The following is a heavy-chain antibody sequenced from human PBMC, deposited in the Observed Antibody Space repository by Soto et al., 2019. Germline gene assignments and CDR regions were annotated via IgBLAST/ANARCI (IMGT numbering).Heavy chain of an antibody. Sequence: GASVKVSCKASGYTFTSYVISWVRQAPGQGLEWMGWISAYNGNTNYAQKLQGRVTMTTDTSTSTAYMELRSLRSDDTAVYYCAREKENYAFWSGYYNWFDPWGQGTLVTVSS. D-gene: IGHD3-3*01. CDR2: ISAYNGNT. CDR3: AREKENYAFWSGYYNWFDP. CDR1: GYTFTSYV. J-gene: IGHJ5*02. V-gene: IGHV1-18*01.